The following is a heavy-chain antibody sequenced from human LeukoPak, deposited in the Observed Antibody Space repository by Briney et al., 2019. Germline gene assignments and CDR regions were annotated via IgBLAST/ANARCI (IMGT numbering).Heavy chain of an antibody. V-gene: IGHV1-8*01. D-gene: IGHD3-10*01. J-gene: IGHJ6*03. CDR1: GYTLTSYD. CDR2: MNPNSGNT. CDR3: ARGDRMVRGVIISGSLYYYMDV. Sequence: ASVKVSCKASGYTLTSYDINWVRQATGQGLEWMGWMNPNSGNTGYAQKFQGRVTMTRNTSISTAYMELSSLRSEDTAVYYCARGDRMVRGVIISGSLYYYMDVWGKGTTVTVSS.